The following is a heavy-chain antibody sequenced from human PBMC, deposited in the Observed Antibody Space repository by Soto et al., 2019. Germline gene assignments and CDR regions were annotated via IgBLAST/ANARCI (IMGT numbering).Heavy chain of an antibody. CDR1: GGTFSSYA. D-gene: IGHD3-16*02. J-gene: IGHJ4*02. Sequence: ASVKVSCKASGGTFSSYAISCVRQAPGQGLEWMGGIIPIFGTANYAQKFQGRVTITADESTSTAYMELSSLRSEDTAVYYCARDLMITFGGVIALFDWGQGTLVTVSS. CDR2: IIPIFGTA. V-gene: IGHV1-69*13. CDR3: ARDLMITFGGVIALFD.